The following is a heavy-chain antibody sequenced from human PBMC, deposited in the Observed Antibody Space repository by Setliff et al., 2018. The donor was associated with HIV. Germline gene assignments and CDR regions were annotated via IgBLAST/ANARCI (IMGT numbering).Heavy chain of an antibody. CDR2: IIPSFDST. V-gene: IGHV1-69*13. CDR3: ARGEKRFLEWLPLDYYYYYYMDV. CDR1: GGTFSTYA. J-gene: IGHJ6*03. D-gene: IGHD3-3*01. Sequence: SVKVSCKASGGTFSTYAIGWVRQAPGQGLEWLGGIIPSFDSTKYAQKFQGRVTITADESASTAYMELSSLRSEDTAVYYCARGEKRFLEWLPLDYYYYYYMDVWGKGITVTVSS.